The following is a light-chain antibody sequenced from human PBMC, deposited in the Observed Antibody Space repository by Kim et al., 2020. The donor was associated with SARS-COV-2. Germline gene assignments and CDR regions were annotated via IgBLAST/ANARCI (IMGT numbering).Light chain of an antibody. V-gene: IGLV3-19*01. CDR3: NSRDSRGNHPRV. CDR2: GKN. Sequence: SSELTQDPAVSVALGQTVRITCQGDSLRSYYASWYQQKPGQAPVLVIYGKNNRPSGIPDRFSGSSSGNTASLTITGAQAEDEADYFCNSRDSRGNHPRVFGGGTQLTVL. J-gene: IGLJ2*01. CDR1: SLRSYY.